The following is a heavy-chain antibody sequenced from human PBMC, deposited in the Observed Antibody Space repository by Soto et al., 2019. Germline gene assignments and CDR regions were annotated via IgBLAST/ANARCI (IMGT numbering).Heavy chain of an antibody. V-gene: IGHV1-69*08. J-gene: IGHJ5*02. CDR2: IIPILGIA. D-gene: IGHD6-19*01. CDR1: GGTFSSYT. Sequence: QVQLVQSGAEVKKPGSSVKVSCKASGGTFSSYTISWVRQAPGQGLEWMGRIIPILGIANYAQKFQGRVTITADKSTNTAYMELSSLRSEDTAVYYCARDVEDSSGWSPTVWFDPWGQGTLVTVSS. CDR3: ARDVEDSSGWSPTVWFDP.